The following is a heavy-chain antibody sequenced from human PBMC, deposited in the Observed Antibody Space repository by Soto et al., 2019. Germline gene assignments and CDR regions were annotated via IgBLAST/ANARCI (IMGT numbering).Heavy chain of an antibody. Sequence: PVGSLRLSCAASGFTFSSYSMNWVRQAPGKGLEWVSYISSSSSTIYYADSVKGRFTISRDNAKNSLYLQMNSLRDEDTAVYYCARDLVITIFAVVIIGQSHYGMVVWGPGTTVTVFS. J-gene: IGHJ6*02. V-gene: IGHV3-48*02. CDR1: GFTFSSYS. D-gene: IGHD3-3*01. CDR2: ISSSSSTI. CDR3: ARDLVITIFAVVIIGQSHYGMVV.